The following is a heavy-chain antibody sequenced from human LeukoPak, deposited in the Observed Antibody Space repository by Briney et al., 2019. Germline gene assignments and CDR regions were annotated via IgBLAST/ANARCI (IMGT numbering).Heavy chain of an antibody. CDR1: GFTFSSYS. CDR2: ISSSSSYI. D-gene: IGHD5-18*01. J-gene: IGHJ4*02. V-gene: IGHV3-21*01. Sequence: GGSLRLSCAASGFTFSSYSMNWVRQAPGKGLEWVSSISSSSSYIYYADSVKGRFTISRDNAKNSLYLQMNSLRAEDTAVYHCARGYTAMVSFFDYWGQGTLVTVSS. CDR3: ARGYTAMVSFFDY.